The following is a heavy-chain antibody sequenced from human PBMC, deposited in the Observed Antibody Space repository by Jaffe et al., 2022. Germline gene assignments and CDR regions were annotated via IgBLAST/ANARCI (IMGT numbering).Heavy chain of an antibody. CDR3: ARHQVEYSNYLPSGWFDP. CDR2: IYHSGST. V-gene: IGHV4-38-2*01. D-gene: IGHD4-4*01. J-gene: IGHJ5*02. CDR1: GYSISSGYY. Sequence: QVQLQESGPGLVKPSETLSLTCAVSGYSISSGYYWGWIRQPPGKGLEWIGSIYHSGSTYYNPSLKSRVTISVDTSKNQFSLKLSSVTAADTAVYYCARHQVEYSNYLPSGWFDPWGQGTLVTVSS.